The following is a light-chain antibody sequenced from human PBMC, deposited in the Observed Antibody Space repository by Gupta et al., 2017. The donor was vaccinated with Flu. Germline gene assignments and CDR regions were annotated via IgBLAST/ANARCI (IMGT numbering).Light chain of an antibody. CDR2: GAS. J-gene: IGKJ5*01. CDR1: ETISSSY. CDR3: QQYGSSFSIT. Sequence: ENVLTQSPDTLSLSPGESATLSCRASETISSSYLAWYQQKPGQSPRLLLYGASMRASGVPDRFSGGGSGTDFTLSISRVEPEDFGLYHCQQYGSSFSITFGQGTRLELK. V-gene: IGKV3-20*01.